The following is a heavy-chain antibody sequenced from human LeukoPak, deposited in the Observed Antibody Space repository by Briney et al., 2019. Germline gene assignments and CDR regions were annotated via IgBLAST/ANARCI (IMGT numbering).Heavy chain of an antibody. Sequence: KPSETLSLTCTVSGGSLISRSYYCGWIRQPQGKGLEWIGSIYYSGSTYYNPSLKSRVTISVDTSKNQFSLKLSSVTAADTAVYYCARRLYYYGSCGYYYPYFDYWGQGTPVTVSS. CDR2: IYYSGST. D-gene: IGHD3-22*01. J-gene: IGHJ4*02. V-gene: IGHV4-39*01. CDR1: GGSLISRSYY. CDR3: ARRLYYYGSCGYYYPYFDY.